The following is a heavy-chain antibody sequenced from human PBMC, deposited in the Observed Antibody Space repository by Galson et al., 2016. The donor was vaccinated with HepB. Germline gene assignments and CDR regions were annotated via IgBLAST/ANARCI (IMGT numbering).Heavy chain of an antibody. CDR2: ITPMFGTV. Sequence: SVKVSCKASGGTSNSYAISWVRQAPGQGLEWMGGITPMFGTVNYAQKFQGRVTVTADESTSTAYMELSSLRSEDTAVYYCARDYYDSSGPYWYIDLWGRGTLVTVSS. D-gene: IGHD3-22*01. CDR3: ARDYYDSSGPYWYIDL. CDR1: GGTSNSYA. V-gene: IGHV1-69*13. J-gene: IGHJ2*01.